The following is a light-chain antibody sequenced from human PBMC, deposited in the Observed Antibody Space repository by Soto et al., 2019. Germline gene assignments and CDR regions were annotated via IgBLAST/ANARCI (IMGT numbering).Light chain of an antibody. J-gene: IGKJ5*01. Sequence: EIVMTQPPATLSVSPGERATLSCRASQSVSSNLAWYQQKPGQAPRLLIYDASNRATGIPARFSGSGSGTDFTLTISRLEPEDFAVYYCQQYGSLPITFGQGTRLEIK. V-gene: IGKV3-20*01. CDR2: DAS. CDR1: QSVSSN. CDR3: QQYGSLPIT.